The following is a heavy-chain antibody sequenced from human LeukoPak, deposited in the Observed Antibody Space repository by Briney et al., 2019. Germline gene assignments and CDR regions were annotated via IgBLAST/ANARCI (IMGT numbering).Heavy chain of an antibody. CDR3: ARNPPYCTSTSCYNDY. Sequence: ASVTVSFTASAYTFTIYYMHWVRQAPGQGLEWMGWINPNSGATSYAQRFQGRVTISRDTSISTAYMELSGLTSDDTAVYYCARNPPYCTSTSCYNDYWGQGTLVTVSS. V-gene: IGHV1-2*02. CDR1: AYTFTIYY. J-gene: IGHJ4*02. D-gene: IGHD2-2*02. CDR2: INPNSGAT.